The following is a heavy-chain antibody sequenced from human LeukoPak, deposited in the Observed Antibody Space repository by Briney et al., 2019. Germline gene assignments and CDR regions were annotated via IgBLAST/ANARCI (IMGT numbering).Heavy chain of an antibody. CDR3: ARGAWATRLAS. D-gene: IGHD2-15*01. CDR2: IYESGTT. V-gene: IGHV4-34*01. Sequence: SETLSLTCAVYGESLNSYYWSWVRQPPGEGLEWIGEIYESGTTKYNPSLKSRVAISMVPSKQQFSLRLSSMTAADTAVYYCARGAWATRLASWGLGTPVIVSS. CDR1: GESLNSYY. J-gene: IGHJ4*02.